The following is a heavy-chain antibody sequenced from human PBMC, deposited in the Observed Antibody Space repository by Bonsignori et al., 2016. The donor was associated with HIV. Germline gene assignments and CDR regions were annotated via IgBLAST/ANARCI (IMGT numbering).Heavy chain of an antibody. J-gene: IGHJ4*02. D-gene: IGHD3-22*01. CDR2: IYYSGST. CDR3: AARDSSGYDY. V-gene: IGHV4-59*01. Sequence: WIRQPPGKGLEWIGYIYYSGSTNYNPSLKSRVTISVDTSKNQFSLKLSSVTAADTAVYYCAARDSSGYDYWGQGTLVTVSS.